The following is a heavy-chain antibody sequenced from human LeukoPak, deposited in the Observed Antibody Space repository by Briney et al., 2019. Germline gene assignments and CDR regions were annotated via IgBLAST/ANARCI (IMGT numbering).Heavy chain of an antibody. Sequence: GGSLRLSCAASGFTFSSYGMHWVRQAPGKGLEWVAVISYDGSNKYYADSVKGRFTISRDNSKNTLYLQMNSLRAGDTAVYYCAKAHQAPSSSWYEPSYYYYGMDVWGQGTTVTVSS. D-gene: IGHD6-13*01. CDR3: AKAHQAPSSSWYEPSYYYYGMDV. CDR1: GFTFSSYG. V-gene: IGHV3-30*18. J-gene: IGHJ6*02. CDR2: ISYDGSNK.